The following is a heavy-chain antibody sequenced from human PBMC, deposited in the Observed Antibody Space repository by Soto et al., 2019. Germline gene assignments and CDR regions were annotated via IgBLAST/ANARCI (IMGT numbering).Heavy chain of an antibody. Sequence: PGESLKISCKASGYNFTAFWIHWVRQMPGKGLEWLGKIDPSDSYTNYSPSFEDHVTISTDNSITTAYLQWSSLRASDTALYFCARVHKNWFDSWAQGTMVTVSS. J-gene: IGHJ5*01. CDR1: GYNFTAFW. V-gene: IGHV5-10-1*01. CDR3: ARVHKNWFDS. CDR2: IDPSDSYT.